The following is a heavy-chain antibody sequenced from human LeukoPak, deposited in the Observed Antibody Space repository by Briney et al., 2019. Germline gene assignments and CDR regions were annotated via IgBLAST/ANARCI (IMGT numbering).Heavy chain of an antibody. CDR2: IYYSGST. CDR1: GDSMSIYY. Sequence: SETLSLTCLVSGDSMSIYYWSWIRQPPGKGLEWIGYIYYSGSTNYNPSLKSRVTISVDTSKNQFSLKLRSVTAADTAVYYCARHSSSSRGWFDPWGQGTLVTVSS. CDR3: ARHSSSSRGWFDP. J-gene: IGHJ5*02. V-gene: IGHV4-59*08. D-gene: IGHD6-6*01.